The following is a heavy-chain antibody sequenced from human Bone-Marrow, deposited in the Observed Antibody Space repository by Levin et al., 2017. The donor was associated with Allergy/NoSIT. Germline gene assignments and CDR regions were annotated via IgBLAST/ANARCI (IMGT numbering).Heavy chain of an antibody. D-gene: IGHD3-16*01. Sequence: ASVKVSCAASGFAFSNYWMHWVRQAPGKGLVWVSRINRGGSSTTYADSVKGRFTISRDNSKNTPYLQMKSLRVEDTAVYYCAKCMELWDIIAVGPPFDYWGLGAVFTVSS. CDR2: INRGGSST. CDR1: GFAFSNYW. V-gene: IGHV3-74*01. CDR3: AKCMELWDIIAVGPPFDY. J-gene: IGHJ4*02.